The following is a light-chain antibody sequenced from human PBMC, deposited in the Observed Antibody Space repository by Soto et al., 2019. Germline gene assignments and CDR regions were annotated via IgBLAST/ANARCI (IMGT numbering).Light chain of an antibody. Sequence: EFVLTQSPGTLSLSPGERATLSFRASQSVSSNLAWYQQKPGQAPRLLIYGASTRATGIPARFSGSGSGTDFTLTISSLQSEDFAVYYCQHYNELPLTFGGGTKVDIK. CDR3: QHYNELPLT. J-gene: IGKJ4*01. CDR2: GAS. CDR1: QSVSSN. V-gene: IGKV3-15*01.